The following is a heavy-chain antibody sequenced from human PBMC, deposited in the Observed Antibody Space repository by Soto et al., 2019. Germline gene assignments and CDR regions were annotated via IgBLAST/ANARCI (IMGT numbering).Heavy chain of an antibody. CDR3: EKDADRGVNTGWTYYYYYMDV. V-gene: IGHV3-9*01. J-gene: IGHJ6*03. CDR2: ISWNSGSI. CDR1: GFTFDDYA. D-gene: IGHD3-10*01. Sequence: EVQLVESGGGLVQPGRSLRLSCAASGFTFDDYAMHWVRQAPGKGLEWVSGISWNSGSIGYAESVKGRFTISRDNAKNSLYMQMNSLKAEDTALYYCEKDADRGVNTGWTYYYYYMDVWGKGTTVTVSS.